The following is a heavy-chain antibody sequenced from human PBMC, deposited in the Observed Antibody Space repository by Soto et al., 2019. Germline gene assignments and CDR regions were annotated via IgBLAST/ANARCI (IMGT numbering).Heavy chain of an antibody. Sequence: QVQLVQSGAEVKKPGASVKVSCKASGYTFTTYGISWVRQAPGQGLEWMGWISAYSANTHYAQKLQGRVTMTTDTSTSTAYMDLRSLRSDDTAVYYCAGSGGYFDSSGSDSRWFDPWGQGTLVTVSS. D-gene: IGHD3-22*01. J-gene: IGHJ5*02. CDR3: AGSGGYFDSSGSDSRWFDP. CDR2: ISAYSANT. V-gene: IGHV1-18*01. CDR1: GYTFTTYG.